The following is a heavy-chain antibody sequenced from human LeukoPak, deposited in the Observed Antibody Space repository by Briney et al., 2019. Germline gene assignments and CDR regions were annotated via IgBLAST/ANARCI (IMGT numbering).Heavy chain of an antibody. J-gene: IGHJ4*02. V-gene: IGHV5-51*01. CDR3: ARFSYSSSCDY. Sequence: GESLKISCKGSGYSFTSYWIGWGRQMPGKGLEWMGIIYPGDSATRYSPSFQSQVTISADKSISTAYLQWSSLKASDTAMYYCARFSYSSSCDYWGQGTPVTVSS. D-gene: IGHD6-13*01. CDR2: IYPGDSAT. CDR1: GYSFTSYW.